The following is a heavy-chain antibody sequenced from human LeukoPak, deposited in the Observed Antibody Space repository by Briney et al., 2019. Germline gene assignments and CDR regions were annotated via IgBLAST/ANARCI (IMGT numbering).Heavy chain of an antibody. CDR3: ARPSLDYGGIDAFDF. CDR1: GGSISSYY. CDR2: IYYSGST. V-gene: IGHV4-59*08. D-gene: IGHD4-23*01. Sequence: PSETLSLTCTVSGGSISSYYWSWIRQPPGKGLEWIGYIYYSGSTNYNPSLKSRVTISVDTSKNQFSLKLSSVTAADTAVYCCARPSLDYGGIDAFDFWGQGTLVTVSS. J-gene: IGHJ3*01.